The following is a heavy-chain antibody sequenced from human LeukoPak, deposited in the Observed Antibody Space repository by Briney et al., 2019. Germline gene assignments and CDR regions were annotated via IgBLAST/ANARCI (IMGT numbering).Heavy chain of an antibody. CDR3: ARDISNSPQEWLRLDTGYSSSWSQYYFDY. CDR1: GFTFSSYS. CDR2: ISSSSSYI. D-gene: IGHD6-13*01. Sequence: PGGSLRLSCAASGFTFSSYSMNWVRQAPGKGLEWVSSISSSSSYIYYADSVKGRFTISRDNAKNSLYLQMNSLRAEDTAVYYCARDISNSPQEWLRLDTGYSSSWSQYYFDYWGQGTLVTVSS. V-gene: IGHV3-21*01. J-gene: IGHJ4*02.